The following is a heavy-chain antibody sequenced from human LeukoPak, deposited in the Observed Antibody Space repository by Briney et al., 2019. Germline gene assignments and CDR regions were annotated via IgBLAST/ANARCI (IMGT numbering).Heavy chain of an antibody. J-gene: IGHJ4*02. CDR2: IYYSEST. V-gene: IGHV4-59*01. CDR1: GGSISSYY. D-gene: IGHD3-10*01. Sequence: KPSETLSLTCTVSGGSISSYYWSWIRQPPGKGLEWIGYIYYSESTNYNPSLKSRVTISVDTSKNQFSLKLSSVTAADTAVYYCARVRASVRYYFDYWGQGTLVTVSS. CDR3: ARVRASVRYYFDY.